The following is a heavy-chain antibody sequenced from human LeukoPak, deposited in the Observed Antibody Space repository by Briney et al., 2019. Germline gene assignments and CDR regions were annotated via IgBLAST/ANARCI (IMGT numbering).Heavy chain of an antibody. CDR2: IHTSGST. V-gene: IGHV4-4*07. Sequence: SETLSLTCIVSGGSFSSHYWSWIRQSAGKGPEWIGRIHTSGSTNCNPSLRSRVTMSVDTSKNQFSLKLTSVTAADTGVYYCARDRTGYIGYEGDPFDIWGQGTMVTVSS. CDR1: GGSFSSHY. CDR3: ARDRTGYIGYEGDPFDI. D-gene: IGHD5-12*01. J-gene: IGHJ3*02.